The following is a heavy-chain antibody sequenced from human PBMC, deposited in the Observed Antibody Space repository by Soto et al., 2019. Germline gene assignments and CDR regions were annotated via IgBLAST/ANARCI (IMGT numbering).Heavy chain of an antibody. CDR2: IIPIFGTA. CDR3: AREIFGVIISGGRDAFDI. CDR1: GGTFSTYA. V-gene: IGHV1-69*13. Sequence: VKVSCKASGGTFSTYAISWVRQAPGQGLEWMGGIIPIFGTAKYAQKFQGRVTITADESTSTAYMELSSLRSEDTAVYYCAREIFGVIISGGRDAFDIWGQGTMVTVSS. D-gene: IGHD3-3*01. J-gene: IGHJ3*02.